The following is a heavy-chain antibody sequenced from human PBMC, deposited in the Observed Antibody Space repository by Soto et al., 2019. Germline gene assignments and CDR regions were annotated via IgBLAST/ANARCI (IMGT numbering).Heavy chain of an antibody. V-gene: IGHV3-48*02. CDR1: GFTFSSYS. Sequence: GGSLRLSCAASGFTFSSYSMNWVRQAPGKGLEWVSYISSSSSTIYYADSVKGRFTISRDNAKNSLYLQMNSLRDEDTAVYYCARDSGSYWEVYYFDYWGQGTLVTVSS. CDR3: ARDSGSYWEVYYFDY. J-gene: IGHJ4*02. CDR2: ISSSSSTI. D-gene: IGHD1-26*01.